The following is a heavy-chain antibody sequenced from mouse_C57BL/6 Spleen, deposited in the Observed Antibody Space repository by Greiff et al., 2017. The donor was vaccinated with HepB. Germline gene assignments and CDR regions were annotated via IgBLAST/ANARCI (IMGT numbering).Heavy chain of an antibody. CDR3: TIDYYGTNYFDY. Sequence: VQLQQSGAELVRPGASVKLSCTASGFNIKDYYMHWVKQRPEQGLEWIGRIDPEDGDTEYAPKFQGKATMTADTSSNTAYLPLSSLTSEDTAVYYFTIDYYGTNYFDYWGQGTTLTVSS. V-gene: IGHV14-1*01. D-gene: IGHD1-1*01. CDR2: IDPEDGDT. CDR1: GFNIKDYY. J-gene: IGHJ2*01.